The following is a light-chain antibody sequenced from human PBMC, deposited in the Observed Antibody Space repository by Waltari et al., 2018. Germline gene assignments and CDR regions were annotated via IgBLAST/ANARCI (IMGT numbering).Light chain of an antibody. CDR3: CSYAGSYTWV. Sequence: SALTQPRSVSGSPGQSVPLSCTGTTHDLGRYTYVSWYQHHPGKAPRLIILDVTKRPSGVPDRLSGSKSGNTASLTISGLRAEDEAEYYCCSYAGSYTWVFGGGTKLTVV. J-gene: IGLJ3*02. CDR1: THDLGRYTY. V-gene: IGLV2-11*01. CDR2: DVT.